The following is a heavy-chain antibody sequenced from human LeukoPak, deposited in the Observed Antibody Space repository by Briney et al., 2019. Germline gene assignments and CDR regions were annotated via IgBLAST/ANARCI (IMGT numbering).Heavy chain of an antibody. Sequence: SETLSHTCTVSGDSMSNYFWSWIRQPPGKGLEWIGYVHVSASPNYNPSLKSQVTLSIDTSKNQFSLKLTSVTAADMAVYYCARASEGIGYFDTWGRGSLVTVSS. V-gene: IGHV4-59*08. CDR3: ARASEGIGYFDT. CDR1: GDSMSNYF. CDR2: VHVSASP. D-gene: IGHD3-16*01. J-gene: IGHJ4*02.